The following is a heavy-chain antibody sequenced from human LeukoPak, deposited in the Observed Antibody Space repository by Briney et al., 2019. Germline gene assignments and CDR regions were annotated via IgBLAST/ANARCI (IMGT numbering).Heavy chain of an antibody. D-gene: IGHD3-10*01. J-gene: IGHJ5*02. V-gene: IGHV4-61*05. Sequence: SETLSLTCTVSGGSISSSSYYWSWIRQPPGKGVEWIGYIYYSGSTNYNPSLKSRVTISVDTSKNQFSLKLSSVTAADTAVYYCARGVRGDDRGNWFDPWGQGTLVTVSS. CDR3: ARGVRGDDRGNWFDP. CDR1: GGSISSSSYY. CDR2: IYYSGST.